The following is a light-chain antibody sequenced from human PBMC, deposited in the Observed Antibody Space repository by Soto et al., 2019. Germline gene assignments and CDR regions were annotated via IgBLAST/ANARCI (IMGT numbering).Light chain of an antibody. J-gene: IGKJ1*01. CDR2: NAT. CDR3: NQYATSPWT. Sequence: ENVLTQSPGTLSLSPGERATLSCRASQSVGNNYLGWLQQKHGQAPRLLIANATYRAAGVADRFSGSGSGTDFSLTISGLEPEDFAVYYCNQYATSPWTFGQGTKVEIK. CDR1: QSVGNNY. V-gene: IGKV3-20*01.